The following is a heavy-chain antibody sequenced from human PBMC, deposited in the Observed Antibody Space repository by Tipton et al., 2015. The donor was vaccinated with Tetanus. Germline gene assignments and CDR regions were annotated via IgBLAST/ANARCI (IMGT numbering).Heavy chain of an antibody. D-gene: IGHD2-21*01. Sequence: QVQLVQSGAEVGKPGASVTVSCKVSGDTFTSHYFHWVRQAPGQGLEWMGWLNPSNGGTTFPQKFQGRVSMTWDTSISTVFLTLSRLRYDDKATYFCAREVMYNDKSVIGIWGQGTAVTVSS. CDR2: LNPSNGGT. CDR1: GDTFTSHY. CDR3: AREVMYNDKSVIGI. V-gene: IGHV1-2*02. J-gene: IGHJ4*01.